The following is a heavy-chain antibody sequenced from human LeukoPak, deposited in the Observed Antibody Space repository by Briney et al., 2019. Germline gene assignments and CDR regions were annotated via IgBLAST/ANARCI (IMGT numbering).Heavy chain of an antibody. CDR1: GYSFTNYW. CDR3: ARHAGSGSYYSRAIDY. V-gene: IGHV5-51*01. CDR2: IYPGDSDT. D-gene: IGHD3-10*01. Sequence: GASLHISCRASGYSFTNYWIGWVRQMPGKGLEWMGFIYPGDSDTRYSPSFQGQVTISADKSISTAYLQWSSLKASDTAMYYCARHAGSGSYYSRAIDYWGQGTLVTVSS. J-gene: IGHJ4*02.